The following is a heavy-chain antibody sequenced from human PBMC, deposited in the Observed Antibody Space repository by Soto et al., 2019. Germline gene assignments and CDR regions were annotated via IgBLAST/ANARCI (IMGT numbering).Heavy chain of an antibody. D-gene: IGHD2-15*01. Sequence: SVKVSCKASGGTFSSYAISWVRQAPGQGLEWMGGIIPIFGTANYAQKFQGRVTITADESTSTAYMELSSLRSEDTAVYYCARVCSGGSCYLAFDYWGQGTLVTVSS. CDR2: IIPIFGTA. CDR1: GGTFSSYA. J-gene: IGHJ4*02. V-gene: IGHV1-69*13. CDR3: ARVCSGGSCYLAFDY.